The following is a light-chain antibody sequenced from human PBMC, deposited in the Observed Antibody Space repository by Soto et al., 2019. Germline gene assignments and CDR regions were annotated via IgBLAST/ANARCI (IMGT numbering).Light chain of an antibody. CDR1: QSVSSW. CDR3: QQYNTYSQFT. J-gene: IGKJ3*01. Sequence: DIQMTQSPSTLSASVGDRVIITCRASQSVSSWLAWYQQKPGKAPKLLIYKASSLESGVPSRFSGSGSGTEFTLTISSLQPDDFATYYCQQYNTYSQFTFGPGTKVDIK. V-gene: IGKV1-5*03. CDR2: KAS.